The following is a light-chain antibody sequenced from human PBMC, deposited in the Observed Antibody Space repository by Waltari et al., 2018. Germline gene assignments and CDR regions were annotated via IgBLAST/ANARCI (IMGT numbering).Light chain of an antibody. CDR3: SSYTSSSTLV. J-gene: IGLJ2*01. V-gene: IGLV2-14*01. Sequence: QSALTQPASVSGSPGQSITISCTGTSSDVGGYNYVSWYQQHPGKAPKLRFYEVRNPPSGVSNRFSGSKSGNTASLTISGLQAEDEADYYCSSYTSSSTLVFGGGTKLTVL. CDR2: EVR. CDR1: SSDVGGYNY.